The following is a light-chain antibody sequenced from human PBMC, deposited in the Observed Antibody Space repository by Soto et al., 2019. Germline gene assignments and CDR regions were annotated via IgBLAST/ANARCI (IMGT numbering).Light chain of an antibody. J-gene: IGKJ4*01. Sequence: DIQMTQSPSTLSASVGDRVTITCRASQSISSGLAWYQQKPGKVPKLLIYDDSSLESRVTSSFSGSGSVTEFTLTISSLQPDDFATYYCQQYNNYSLTLSRGTKVELQ. CDR2: DDS. V-gene: IGKV1-5*01. CDR3: QQYNNYSLT. CDR1: QSISSG.